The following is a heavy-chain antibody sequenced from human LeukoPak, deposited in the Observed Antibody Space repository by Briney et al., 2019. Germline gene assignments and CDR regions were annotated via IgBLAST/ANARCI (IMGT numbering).Heavy chain of an antibody. Sequence: SETLSLTCTVSGGSISSYYWSWIRQPPGKGLEWIGYIYYSGSTNYSPSLKSRVTISVETSKNQFSMKLSSVTTADTARYHRARQGYSAYEILDYWGQGTLVTVSS. J-gene: IGHJ4*02. D-gene: IGHD5-12*01. CDR3: ARQGYSAYEILDY. V-gene: IGHV4-59*08. CDR1: GGSISSYY. CDR2: IYYSGST.